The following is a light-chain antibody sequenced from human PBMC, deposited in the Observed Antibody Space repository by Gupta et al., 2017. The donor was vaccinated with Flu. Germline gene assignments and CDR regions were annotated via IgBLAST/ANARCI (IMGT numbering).Light chain of an antibody. J-gene: IGLJ1*01. CDR1: SSDVGGYDY. V-gene: IGLV2-8*01. CDR3: SSYAGNTYV. Sequence: QSALPQPPSASGSPGQSVTISCTGTSSDVGGYDYVSWYQQHPGKAPKVMIYEVSKRPSGVPDRFSGSKSGNSASLTVSGLQAEDEADYYCSSYAGNTYVFGTGTKVTAL. CDR2: EVS.